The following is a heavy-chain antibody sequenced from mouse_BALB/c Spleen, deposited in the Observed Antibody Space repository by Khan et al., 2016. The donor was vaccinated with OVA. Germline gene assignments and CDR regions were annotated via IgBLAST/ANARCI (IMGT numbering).Heavy chain of an antibody. CDR1: GFSLSASGVG. D-gene: IGHD2-3*01. V-gene: IGHV8-12*01. CDR2: IYWDDDK. Sequence: QVQLKESGPGILQPSQTLSLTCSFSGFSLSASGVGVSWIRQPSGKGLEWLAHIYWDDDKRYNPSLQSRLTISKDASRSQVFLTITSVDTDDTATYYCALRARGVFSDDRFAYWGQGTLVTVSA. J-gene: IGHJ3*01. CDR3: ALRARGVFSDDRFAY.